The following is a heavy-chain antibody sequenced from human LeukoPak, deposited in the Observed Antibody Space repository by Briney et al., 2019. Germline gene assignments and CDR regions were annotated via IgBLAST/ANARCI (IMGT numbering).Heavy chain of an antibody. CDR2: IXYSGST. Sequence: SETLSLTCTVXGXXXXXXYXXXXXXAXGXXLXXIXYIXYSGSTXYNPSLKXRVTISVGTSKNQFSLNLNSVTAADTAVYYCARDSEYNYGFDYWGQGTLVTVSS. CDR1: GXXXXXXY. V-gene: IGHV4-59*01. J-gene: IGHJ4*02. CDR3: ARDSEYNYGFDY. D-gene: IGHD5-18*01.